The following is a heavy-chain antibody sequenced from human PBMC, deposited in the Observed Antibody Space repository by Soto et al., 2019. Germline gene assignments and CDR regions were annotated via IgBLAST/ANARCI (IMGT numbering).Heavy chain of an antibody. V-gene: IGHV3-23*01. CDR2: ISSGGGSP. J-gene: IGHJ4*02. CDR1: GFTLSDYA. Sequence: GGSLRLSCAASGFTLSDYAMSCVRQAPGKGLEWVSSISSGGGSPYYADSVKGRLTISRNNSKNTLFLQMNSLRTEDTAVYYCAKGDGRIVPRHFDYWGQGTLVTVSS. D-gene: IGHD1-26*01. CDR3: AKGDGRIVPRHFDY.